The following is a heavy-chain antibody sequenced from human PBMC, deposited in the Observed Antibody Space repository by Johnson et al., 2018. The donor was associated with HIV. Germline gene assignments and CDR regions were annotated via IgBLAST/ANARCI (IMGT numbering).Heavy chain of an antibody. CDR3: AKVSRSKGGFIVPLGVFDS. Sequence: QVQLVESGGGLVHPGGSLRLSCATSGFTFSDYYMSWIRQAPGKGLECVSYISSSGTTIYSADSVQGRFTTSRDNAKNSLYLQMNSLRAEDTAVYYCAKVSRSKGGFIVPLGVFDSWGQGTMVTVSS. J-gene: IGHJ3*02. V-gene: IGHV3-11*04. CDR2: ISSSGTTI. D-gene: IGHD3-16*02. CDR1: GFTFSDYY.